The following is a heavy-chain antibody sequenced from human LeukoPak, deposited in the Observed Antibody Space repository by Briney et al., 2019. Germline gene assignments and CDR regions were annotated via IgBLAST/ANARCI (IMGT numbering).Heavy chain of an antibody. D-gene: IGHD5-18*01. Sequence: SVKVSCKASGYTFSTYPMNWVRQAPGQGLEWMGGIIPIFGTANYAQKFQGRVTITADESTSTAYMELSSLRSEDTAVYYCARDGGDTAMVSDYWGQGTLVTVSS. J-gene: IGHJ4*02. CDR3: ARDGGDTAMVSDY. CDR2: IIPIFGTA. V-gene: IGHV1-69*13. CDR1: GYTFSTYP.